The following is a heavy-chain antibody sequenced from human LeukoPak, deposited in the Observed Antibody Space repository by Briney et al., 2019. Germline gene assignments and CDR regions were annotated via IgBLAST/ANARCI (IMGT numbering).Heavy chain of an antibody. CDR3: ARGPYSSKRNYYYYYMDV. V-gene: IGHV1-2*02. D-gene: IGHD6-13*01. CDR2: INPNSGGT. Sequence: ASVKVSCKASGYTFTGYYMHWVRQAPGQGLVWMGWINPNSGGTNYAQKFQGRVTMTRDTSISTAYMELSRLRSDDTAVYYCARGPYSSKRNYYYYYMDVWGKGTTVTVSS. J-gene: IGHJ6*03. CDR1: GYTFTGYY.